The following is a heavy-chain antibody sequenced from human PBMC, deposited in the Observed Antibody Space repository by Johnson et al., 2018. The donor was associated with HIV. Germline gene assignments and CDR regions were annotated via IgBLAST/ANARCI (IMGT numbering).Heavy chain of an antibody. J-gene: IGHJ3*02. D-gene: IGHD3-9*01. Sequence: QVQLVESGGGVVQPGRSLRLSCAASGFTFSSYGMHWVRQAPGKGLAWVAVLWYDGSTKDYADSVKGRFPISRDNAKNSLYLQMNSLRAEDTALYYCAKGDILTGYSDAFDIWGQGTMVTVSS. CDR1: GFTFSSYG. CDR3: AKGDILTGYSDAFDI. V-gene: IGHV3-33*03. CDR2: LWYDGSTK.